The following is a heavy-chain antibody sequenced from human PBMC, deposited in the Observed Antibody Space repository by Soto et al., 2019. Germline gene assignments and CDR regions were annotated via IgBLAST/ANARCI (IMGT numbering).Heavy chain of an antibody. CDR1: GYTFTSYA. V-gene: IGHV1-3*01. CDR2: INPGKGDT. Sequence: QVQLVQSGAEMQKPGASVKVSCQASGYTFTSYAIHWVRQAPGQSLEWIGWINPGKGDTKYSERFQPRVTISRDTSARTVYMELSSLTSEDTAVYKCARRLGSIWYLPVDSWGQGTLVPVSS. D-gene: IGHD6-13*01. J-gene: IGHJ4*02. CDR3: ARRLGSIWYLPVDS.